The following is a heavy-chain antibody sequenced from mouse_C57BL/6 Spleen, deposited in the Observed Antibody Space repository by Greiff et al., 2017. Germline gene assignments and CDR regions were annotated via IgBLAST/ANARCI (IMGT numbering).Heavy chain of an antibody. V-gene: IGHV1-81*01. Sequence: QVQLQQSGAELARPGASVKLSCKASGYTFTSYGIRWVKQRTGQGLEWIGEIYPRSGNTYYNQKFKGKATLTAAKSSSTAYVELRSLTSEDSAVYFCARKKVISSVVAYYFDYWGQGTTLTVSS. J-gene: IGHJ2*01. CDR3: ARKKVISSVVAYYFDY. CDR2: IYPRSGNT. D-gene: IGHD1-1*01. CDR1: GYTFTSYG.